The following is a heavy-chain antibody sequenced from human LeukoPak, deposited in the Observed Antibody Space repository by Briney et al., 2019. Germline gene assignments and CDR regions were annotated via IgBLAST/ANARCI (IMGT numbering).Heavy chain of an antibody. D-gene: IGHD3-3*01. CDR3: ARVPSNPNYDFWSGYYFDY. CDR2: ISAYNGNT. CDR1: GYTFTSYG. Sequence: ASVKVSCKASGYTFTSYGISWVRQAPGQGLEWMGWISAYNGNTNYAQKLRGRVTMTTDTSTSTAYMELRSLRSDDTAVYYCARVPSNPNYDFWSGYYFDYWGQGTLVTVSS. J-gene: IGHJ4*02. V-gene: IGHV1-18*01.